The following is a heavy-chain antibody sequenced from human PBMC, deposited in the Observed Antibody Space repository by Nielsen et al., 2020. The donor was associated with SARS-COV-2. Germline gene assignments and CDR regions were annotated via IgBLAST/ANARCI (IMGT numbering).Heavy chain of an antibody. Sequence: WIRQPPGKGLEWIGYLSYNGYTNYNPSLKSRITISIDTSKNQFSLKLSSVTTADTAVYYWAGDRGAPYYHTDVWGKGTTVTVSS. CDR2: LSYNGYT. V-gene: IGHV4-59*01. CDR3: AGDRGAPYYHTDV. J-gene: IGHJ6*03.